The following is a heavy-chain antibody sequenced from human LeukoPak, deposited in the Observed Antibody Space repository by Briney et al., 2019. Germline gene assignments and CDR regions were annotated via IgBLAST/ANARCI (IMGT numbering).Heavy chain of an antibody. J-gene: IGHJ4*02. CDR3: ARGAVYFDY. CDR1: GCPISSYY. CDR2: IYYSGST. V-gene: IGHV4-59*01. Sequence: KLSETLSLTCTVSGCPISSYYWSWIRQPLGKGLEWIGHIYYSGSTNYNPSLQSRVTISVDPSKNQFSLKLSSVTAADTAVYYCARGAVYFDYWGQGTLVTVSS.